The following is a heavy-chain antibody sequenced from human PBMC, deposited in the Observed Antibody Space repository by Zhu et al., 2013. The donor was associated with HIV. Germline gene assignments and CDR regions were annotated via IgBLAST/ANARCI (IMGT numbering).Heavy chain of an antibody. V-gene: IGHV4-4*07. CDR2: VYTSGST. CDR1: AGSISTYY. D-gene: IGHD3-9*01. CDR3: ARELYFGQGYFDY. Sequence: QVQLQESGPGLVKPSETLSLTCTVSAGSISTYYWNWIRQPAGKGLEWIGRVYTSGSTNYNPSLKSRITMSVGTSKNQFSLKLKLSSVTAADTAVYYCARELYFGQGYFDYWGQGTLVTVSS. J-gene: IGHJ4*02.